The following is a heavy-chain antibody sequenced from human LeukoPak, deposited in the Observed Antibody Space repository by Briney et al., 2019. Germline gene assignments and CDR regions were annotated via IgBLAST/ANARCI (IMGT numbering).Heavy chain of an antibody. Sequence: GGSLRLSCAASGFTFSTYWMHWVRQTPGKGRVWVSRINTDGSTTNYADSVKGRFTISRDNAKNTLYLQMNSLRAEDTAVYYCARVLQGEWFFDYWGQGTLVTVSS. CDR2: INTDGSTT. J-gene: IGHJ4*02. CDR3: ARVLQGEWFFDY. D-gene: IGHD3-3*01. V-gene: IGHV3-74*01. CDR1: GFTFSTYW.